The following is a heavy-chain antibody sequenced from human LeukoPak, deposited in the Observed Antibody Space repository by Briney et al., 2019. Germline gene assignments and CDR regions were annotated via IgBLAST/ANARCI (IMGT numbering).Heavy chain of an antibody. D-gene: IGHD2-21*01. CDR3: ARSCGGDCYFGYNWFDP. V-gene: IGHV1-2*02. CDR2: INPNSGGT. J-gene: IGHJ5*02. CDR1: EYTFTGYY. Sequence: ASVKVSXKGSEYTFTGYYMHWVRQAPGQGLEWMGWINPNSGGTNYAQKFQGRVTMTRDTSISTAYMELSRLRSDDTAVYYCARSCGGDCYFGYNWFDPWGQGTLVTVSS.